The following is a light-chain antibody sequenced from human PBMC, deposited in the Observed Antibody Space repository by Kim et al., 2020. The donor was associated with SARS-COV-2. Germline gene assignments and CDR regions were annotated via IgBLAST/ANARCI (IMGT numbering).Light chain of an antibody. J-gene: IGKJ1*01. CDR2: DAS. CDR1: QGIRNH. Sequence: ASVGDRVSITCRASQGIRNHLAWFQQKPGKAPTSLIYDASSLQSGVPSKCSGTGSGTNFILTISSLQPEDFATYYCQQYNTFPWTFGQGTKVDIK. CDR3: QQYNTFPWT. V-gene: IGKV1-16*02.